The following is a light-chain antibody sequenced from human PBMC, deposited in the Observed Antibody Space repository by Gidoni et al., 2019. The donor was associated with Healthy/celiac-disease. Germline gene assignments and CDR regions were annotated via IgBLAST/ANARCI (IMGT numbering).Light chain of an antibody. Sequence: QPALTQPASVSGSPGQSLTISCTGTSSDVGSYNLVSWYQQHPGKAPKLMIYEGSKRPSGVSNRFSGSKSGNTASLTISGLQAEDEADYYCCSYAGSSTLRVVFGGGTKLTVL. J-gene: IGLJ2*01. CDR2: EGS. V-gene: IGLV2-23*01. CDR3: CSYAGSSTLRVV. CDR1: SSDVGSYNL.